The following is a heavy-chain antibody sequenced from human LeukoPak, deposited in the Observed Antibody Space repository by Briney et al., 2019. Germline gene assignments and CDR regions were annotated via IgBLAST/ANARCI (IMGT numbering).Heavy chain of an antibody. CDR2: ISGSGGGT. D-gene: IGHD2-15*01. V-gene: IGHV3-23*01. CDR1: GLTFSNYA. J-gene: IGHJ4*02. Sequence: GGSLRLSCAASGLTFSNYAMSWVRQAPGKGLEWVSAISGSGGGTYYADSVKGRFTISRDNSKNTLYLQMNSLRAEDTAVYYCARAYCSGGSCYFDYWGQGALVTVSS. CDR3: ARAYCSGGSCYFDY.